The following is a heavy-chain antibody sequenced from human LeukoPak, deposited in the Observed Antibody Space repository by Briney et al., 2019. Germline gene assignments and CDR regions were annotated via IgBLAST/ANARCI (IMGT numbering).Heavy chain of an antibody. CDR1: GFTFSSSS. Sequence: GGSLRLSCAASGFTFSSSSMNWVSQAPGKGLEWVSYISSSSNILYYADSVKGRFTISRDNAKNSLYLQMNSLRAEDTAFYYCARQGSWGIDYWGQGTLVTVSS. V-gene: IGHV3-48*01. CDR3: ARQGSWGIDY. J-gene: IGHJ4*02. D-gene: IGHD6-13*01. CDR2: ISSSSNIL.